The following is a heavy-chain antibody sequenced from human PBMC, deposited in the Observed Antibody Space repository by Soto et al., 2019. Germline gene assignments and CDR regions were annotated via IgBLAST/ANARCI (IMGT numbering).Heavy chain of an antibody. J-gene: IGHJ5*02. CDR3: TRDPRNLGLDP. CDR2: INRDGSTI. Sequence: GGSLRLSCAASGFTFSGYWMYWVRQPPGKGLVWVSRINRDGSTISYADSVKGRFTISRDNAKNTLYLQMNSLRAEDTAVYYCTRDPRNLGLDPWGQGTLVTVSS. V-gene: IGHV3-74*01. CDR1: GFTFSGYW. D-gene: IGHD4-4*01.